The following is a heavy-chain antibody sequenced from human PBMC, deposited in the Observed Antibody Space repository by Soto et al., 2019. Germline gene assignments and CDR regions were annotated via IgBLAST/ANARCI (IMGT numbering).Heavy chain of an antibody. D-gene: IGHD3-3*01. CDR2: IIPIFGTA. V-gene: IGHV1-69*13. Sequence: ASVKVSCKASGYTFTSYGISWVRQAPGQGLEWMGGIIPIFGTANYAQKFQGRVTITADESTSTAYMELSSLRSEDTAVYYCASTEFWSGYDFDYYYGMDVWGQGTTVTVSS. CDR1: GYTFTSYG. J-gene: IGHJ6*02. CDR3: ASTEFWSGYDFDYYYGMDV.